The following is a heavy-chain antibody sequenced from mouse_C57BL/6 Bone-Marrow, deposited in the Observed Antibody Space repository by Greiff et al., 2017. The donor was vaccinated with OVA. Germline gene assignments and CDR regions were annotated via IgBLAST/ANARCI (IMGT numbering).Heavy chain of an antibody. Sequence: QVQLQQPGAELVRPGTSVKLSCKASGYTFTSYWMHWVKQRPGQGLEWIGVIDPSDSYTNYNQKFKGKATLTVDTSSSTAYMQLSSLTSEDSAVYDCARDYGSSILDYWGQGTTLTVSS. D-gene: IGHD1-1*01. CDR2: IDPSDSYT. J-gene: IGHJ2*01. V-gene: IGHV1-59*01. CDR1: GYTFTSYW. CDR3: ARDYGSSILDY.